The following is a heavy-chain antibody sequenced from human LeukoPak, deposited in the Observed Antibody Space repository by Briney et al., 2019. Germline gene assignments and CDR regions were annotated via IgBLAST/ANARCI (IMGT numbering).Heavy chain of an antibody. D-gene: IGHD2-2*01. CDR2: ISYDGSNK. CDR1: GFTFSSYA. CDR3: TAVVPAAPYYFDY. Sequence: GGSLRLSCAASGFTFSSYAMHWVRQAPGKGLEWVPVISYDGSNKYYADSVKGRFTISRDNSKNTLYLQMNSLRPEDTAVYYCTAVVPAAPYYFDYWGQGTLVTVSS. J-gene: IGHJ4*02. V-gene: IGHV3-30*04.